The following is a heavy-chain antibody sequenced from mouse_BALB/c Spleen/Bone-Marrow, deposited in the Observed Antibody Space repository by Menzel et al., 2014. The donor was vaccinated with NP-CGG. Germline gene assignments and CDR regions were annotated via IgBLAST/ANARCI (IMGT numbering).Heavy chain of an antibody. CDR1: GYTLTSYY. V-gene: IGHV1S81*02. CDR2: INHSNGYT. J-gene: IGHJ3*01. CDR3: TREGAY. Sequence: QVQQKESGAELVKPGASVKLSCKASGYTLTSYYMYWVKQRPGQGLEWIGEINHSNGYTNFNEKFKSKATLTVDKSSSTAYMQLSSLTSEDSAVYYCTREGAYWGQGTLVTVSA.